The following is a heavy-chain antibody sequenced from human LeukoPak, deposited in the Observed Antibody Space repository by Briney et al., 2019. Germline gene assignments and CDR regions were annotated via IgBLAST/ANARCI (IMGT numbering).Heavy chain of an antibody. CDR2: ISGSGGTT. CDR3: ARDLTINWFDP. Sequence: GGSLRLSCAASGFTFSSYGMSWVRQAPGKGLEWVSVISGSGGTTYYADSVKGRFTISRDNAKNSLYLQMNSLRAEDTAVYYCARDLTINWFDPWGHGTLVTVFS. CDR1: GFTFSSYG. J-gene: IGHJ5*02. D-gene: IGHD3-9*01. V-gene: IGHV3-23*01.